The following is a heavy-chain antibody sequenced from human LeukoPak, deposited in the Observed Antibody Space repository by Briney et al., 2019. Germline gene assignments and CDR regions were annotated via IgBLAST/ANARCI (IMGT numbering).Heavy chain of an antibody. CDR1: GFTFSSYW. J-gene: IGHJ5*02. D-gene: IGHD2-2*01. Sequence: GGSLRLSCAASGFTFSSYWIHWVRQAPGKGLVWVSRINSDGSSTSYADSVKGRFTISRDNAKNTLYLQMNSLRAEDTAVYYCARGYCSSTSCLKGAWFDPWGQGTLVTVFS. V-gene: IGHV3-74*01. CDR2: INSDGSST. CDR3: ARGYCSSTSCLKGAWFDP.